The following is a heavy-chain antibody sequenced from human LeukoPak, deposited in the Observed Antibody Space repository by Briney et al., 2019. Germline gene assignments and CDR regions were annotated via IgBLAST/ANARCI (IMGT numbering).Heavy chain of an antibody. Sequence: SETLSLTCTVSGGSISSSSYYWGWIRQSPGKGLEWIASLYYTGSTHYNPSLQSRFTISGDTSKNQFSLKLRSVTAADTAVYYCARVGDRADFQHWGQGTLVTVSS. V-gene: IGHV4-39*07. D-gene: IGHD5-18*01. J-gene: IGHJ1*01. CDR2: LYYTGST. CDR1: GGSISSSSYY. CDR3: ARVGDRADFQH.